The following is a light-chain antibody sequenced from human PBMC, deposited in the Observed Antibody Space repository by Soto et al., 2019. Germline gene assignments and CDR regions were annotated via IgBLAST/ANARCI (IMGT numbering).Light chain of an antibody. CDR1: QDISNY. Sequence: DIQMTQSPSSLSASVGDRVTITCRASQDISNYLAWFQQKPGKAPKSLIYAASNLQSGVPSNFSGSGSGTDFMRTISSLQPEDFATYYFQQYHTFPLTFGGGTKVDIK. V-gene: IGKV1-16*02. CDR3: QQYHTFPLT. CDR2: AAS. J-gene: IGKJ4*01.